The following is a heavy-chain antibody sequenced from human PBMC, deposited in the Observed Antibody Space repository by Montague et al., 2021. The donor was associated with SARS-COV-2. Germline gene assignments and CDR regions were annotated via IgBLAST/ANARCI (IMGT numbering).Heavy chain of an antibody. Sequence: PALVKPTQTLTLTCTFSGFSLSTSGVGVGWIRQPPGKALEWLALIYWDDDKRYSTSLKGRLTITKDTSKNQVVLTMTNMDPVDTATYYCAHRTSIAAAGGSVLYFDYWGQGTLVTVSS. D-gene: IGHD6-13*01. V-gene: IGHV2-5*02. CDR3: AHRTSIAAAGGSVLYFDY. J-gene: IGHJ4*02. CDR2: IYWDDDK. CDR1: GFSLSTSGVG.